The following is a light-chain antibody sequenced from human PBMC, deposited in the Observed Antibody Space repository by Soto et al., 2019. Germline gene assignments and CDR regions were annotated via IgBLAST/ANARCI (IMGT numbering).Light chain of an antibody. CDR2: KAS. J-gene: IGKJ1*01. CDR3: EDYNDNWT. V-gene: IGKV1-5*03. Sequence: DIQMTQSPSTLSASVGDRVTITCRASQSISSWLAWHQQKPGKAPRLLIYKASNLESGVASRFSGSGSGTEFTLTITCIQPDDSAIDYCEDYNDNWTCGQGTTVDIK. CDR1: QSISSW.